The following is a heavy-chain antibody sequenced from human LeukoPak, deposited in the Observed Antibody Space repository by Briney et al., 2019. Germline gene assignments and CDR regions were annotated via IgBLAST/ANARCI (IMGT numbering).Heavy chain of an antibody. J-gene: IGHJ4*02. CDR3: ARDKPGGYHGDYRAPFDY. D-gene: IGHD4-17*01. CDR2: IIPIFGIA. Sequence: ASVKVSCKASGGTFGSYAISWVRQAPGQGLEWMGRIIPIFGIANYAQKFQGRVTITADKSTSTAYMELSSLRSEDTAVYYCARDKPGGYHGDYRAPFDYWGQGTLVTVSS. V-gene: IGHV1-69*04. CDR1: GGTFGSYA.